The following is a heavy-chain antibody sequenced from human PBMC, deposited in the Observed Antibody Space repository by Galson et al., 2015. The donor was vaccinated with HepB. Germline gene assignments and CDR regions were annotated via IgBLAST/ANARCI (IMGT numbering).Heavy chain of an antibody. Sequence: SLRLSCAASGFTVSSNYMSWVRQAPGKGLEWVSVIYSGGSTYYADSVKGRFTISRDNSKNTLYLQMNSLRAEDTAVYYCARGFLWFGESPRAFDIWGQGTMVTVSS. V-gene: IGHV3-53*01. CDR1: GFTVSSNY. J-gene: IGHJ3*02. CDR2: IYSGGST. D-gene: IGHD3-10*01. CDR3: ARGFLWFGESPRAFDI.